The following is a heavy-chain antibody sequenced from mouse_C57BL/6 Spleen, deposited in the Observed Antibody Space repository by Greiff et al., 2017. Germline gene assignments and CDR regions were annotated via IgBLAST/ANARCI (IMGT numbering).Heavy chain of an antibody. Sequence: VKLQESGAELVRPGASVTLSCKASGYTFTDYEMHWVKQTPVHGLEWIGAIDPETGGTAYNQKFKGKAILTADKSSSTAYMELRSLTSEDSAVYYCTRSLHSSGPLYARGYWGQGTSVTVSS. D-gene: IGHD3-2*02. V-gene: IGHV1-15*01. J-gene: IGHJ4*01. CDR2: IDPETGGT. CDR3: TRSLHSSGPLYARGY. CDR1: GYTFTDYE.